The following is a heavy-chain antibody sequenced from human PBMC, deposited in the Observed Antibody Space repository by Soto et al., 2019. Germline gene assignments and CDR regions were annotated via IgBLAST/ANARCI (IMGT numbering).Heavy chain of an antibody. V-gene: IGHV3-15*01. D-gene: IGHD3-3*01. CDR3: TTDLSISIYGVVTGLDY. CDR2: IKSKTDGGTA. Sequence: EVQLVESGGGLVKPGGSLRLSCAASGFTFFTSWMSWGRQAPGRGLEWVGRIKSKTDGGTADYAAAVKGRFTISRDDSKKTLYLQMDSLKTEDTGVYYCTTDLSISIYGVVTGLDYWGLGTLVTVSS. J-gene: IGHJ4*02. CDR1: GFTFFTSW.